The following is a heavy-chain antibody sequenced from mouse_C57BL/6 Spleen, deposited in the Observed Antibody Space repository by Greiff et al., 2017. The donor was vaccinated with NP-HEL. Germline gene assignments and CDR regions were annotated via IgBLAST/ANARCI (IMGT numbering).Heavy chain of an antibody. CDR2: ISNGGGST. V-gene: IGHV5-12*01. D-gene: IGHD2-1*01. CDR3: ASGNYVVFYAMDY. CDR1: GFTFSDYY. J-gene: IGHJ4*01. Sequence: EVKVVESGGGLVQPGGSLKLSCAASGFTFSDYYMYWVRQTPEKRLEWVAYISNGGGSTYYPDTVKGRFTISRDNAKNTLYLQMSRLKSEDTAMYYCASGNYVVFYAMDYWGQGTSVTVSS.